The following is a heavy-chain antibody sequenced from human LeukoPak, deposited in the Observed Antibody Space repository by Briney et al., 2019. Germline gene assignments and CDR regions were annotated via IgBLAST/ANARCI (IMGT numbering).Heavy chain of an antibody. CDR3: IRDGYSYGYDPLGDY. CDR1: GFTFSNYA. J-gene: IGHJ4*02. Sequence: PGGSLRLSCAASGFTFSNYAMSWVRQAPGKGLEWVGFIRSKAYGGTTEYAASVKGRFTISRDDSKSIAYLQMDSLKTEDTAVYYCIRDGYSYGYDPLGDYWGQGTLVTVSS. D-gene: IGHD5-18*01. V-gene: IGHV3-49*04. CDR2: IRSKAYGGTT.